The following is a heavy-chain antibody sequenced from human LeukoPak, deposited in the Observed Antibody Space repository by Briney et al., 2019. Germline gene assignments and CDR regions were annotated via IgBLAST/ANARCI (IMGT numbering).Heavy chain of an antibody. J-gene: IGHJ4*02. V-gene: IGHV3-7*05. Sequence: GGSLRLSCAASGFAFSSYWMSWVRQAPGKGLEWVANIKQDGSETYYVDSVKGRFTISRDNAKNSLYLQMNSLRAEDTAVYYCVRGAWGDLTYWGQGTLVTVSS. CDR3: VRGAWGDLTY. CDR2: IKQDGSET. D-gene: IGHD2-21*02. CDR1: GFAFSSYW.